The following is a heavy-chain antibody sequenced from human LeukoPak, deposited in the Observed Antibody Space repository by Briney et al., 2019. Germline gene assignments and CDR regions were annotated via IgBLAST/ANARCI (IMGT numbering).Heavy chain of an antibody. D-gene: IGHD6-25*01. CDR1: GFSFSTYW. J-gene: IGHJ3*01. CDR3: ARDPGSSSGWGAFDV. CDR2: MDKDGSEK. Sequence: PGGSLRLSCPASGFSFSTYWMTWVRQTPGKGLEWVANMDKDGSEKVYVDSVKGRFTISRDNAKNSLYLQMTSLRAEDTAVYYCARDPGSSSGWGAFDVWGQGTVVTVSS. V-gene: IGHV3-7*01.